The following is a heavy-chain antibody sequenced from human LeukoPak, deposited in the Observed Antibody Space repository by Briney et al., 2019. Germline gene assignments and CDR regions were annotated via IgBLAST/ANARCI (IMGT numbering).Heavy chain of an antibody. CDR1: GGSFSGYY. V-gene: IGHV4-34*01. Sequence: PSETLSLTCAVYGGSFSGYYWSWIRQPPGKGLEWIGEINHSGSTNYNPSLTSRVTISVDTCKNQFSLKLSSVTAADTAVYYCASGDSYYYGMDVWGQGTTVTVSS. CDR3: ASGDSYYYGMDV. J-gene: IGHJ6*02. CDR2: INHSGST.